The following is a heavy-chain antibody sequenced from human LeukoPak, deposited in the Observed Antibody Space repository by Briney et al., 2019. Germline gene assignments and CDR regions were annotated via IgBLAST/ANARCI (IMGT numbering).Heavy chain of an antibody. D-gene: IGHD1-1*01. CDR3: ARKTDHQTGGDY. J-gene: IGHJ4*02. CDR2: IYSGGST. CDR1: GFSVSRNY. V-gene: IGHV3-66*01. Sequence: GGSLRLSCAASGFSVSRNYMTWVRQAPGEGLEWVSLIYSGGSTSYADSVKGRFTISRDNSKNTLYLQMNSLGAEDTAVYYCARKTDHQTGGDYWGQGTLVTVSS.